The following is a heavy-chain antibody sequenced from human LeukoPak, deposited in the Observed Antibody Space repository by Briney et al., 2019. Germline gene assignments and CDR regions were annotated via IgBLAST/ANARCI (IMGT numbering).Heavy chain of an antibody. CDR3: ASPYCSSTSCPGAFDI. J-gene: IGHJ3*02. CDR2: IIPILGIA. D-gene: IGHD2-2*01. CDR1: GGTFSSYA. Sequence: SVKVSCKASGGTFSSYAISWVRQAPGQGLEWMGRIIPILGIANYAQKFQGRVTITADKSTSTAYMELSSLSSEDTAVYYCASPYCSSTSCPGAFDIWGQGTMVTVSS. V-gene: IGHV1-69*04.